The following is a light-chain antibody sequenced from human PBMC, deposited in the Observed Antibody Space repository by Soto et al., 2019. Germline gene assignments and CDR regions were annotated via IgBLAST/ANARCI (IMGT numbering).Light chain of an antibody. Sequence: EIVLTQSPATLSLSPGEKATLSCRASPSVSNYLAWYQQKPGQAPRLLIYDASIRATGIPPTFSGTGSETDFTLTITSLEPEDFAVYYCQDRCNWPCTCGQRTKVESK. V-gene: IGKV3-11*01. CDR1: PSVSNY. CDR2: DAS. J-gene: IGKJ1*01. CDR3: QDRCNWPCT.